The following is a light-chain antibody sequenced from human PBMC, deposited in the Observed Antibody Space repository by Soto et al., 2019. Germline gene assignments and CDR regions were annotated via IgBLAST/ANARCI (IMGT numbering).Light chain of an antibody. CDR3: QQYTTYPYT. CDR1: QSVTNW. V-gene: IGKV1-5*01. CDR2: DAS. J-gene: IGKJ2*01. Sequence: DIQMTQSPSTLCASVGDRVTITCRASQSVTNWLAWYQQKPGKAPNLLIYDASRLQSGIPSRFSGSGSGTEFTLTISSLQPDDFATYYCQQYTTYPYTFGQGTKLEIK.